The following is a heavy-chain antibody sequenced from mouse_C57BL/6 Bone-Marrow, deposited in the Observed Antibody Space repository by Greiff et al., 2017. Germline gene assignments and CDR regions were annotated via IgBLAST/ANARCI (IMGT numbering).Heavy chain of an antibody. CDR1: GYTFTSYW. CDR3: AIPLHYYAMDY. D-gene: IGHD2-1*01. CDR2: IPPSDSDT. Sequence: HVQLQPPWAELVKPGASVKVSCKASGYTFTSYWMHWVKQRPGQGLEWIGRIPPSDSDTNYNQKFTGKATLTVDKSSSTAYMQLSSRTSEDSAVYYCAIPLHYYAMDYWGQGTSVTGSS. J-gene: IGHJ4*01. V-gene: IGHV1-74*01.